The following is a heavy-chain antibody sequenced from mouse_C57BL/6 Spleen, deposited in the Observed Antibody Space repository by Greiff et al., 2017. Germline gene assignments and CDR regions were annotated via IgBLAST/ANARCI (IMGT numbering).Heavy chain of an antibody. J-gene: IGHJ2*01. V-gene: IGHV3-6*01. D-gene: IGHD2-5*01. CDR3: ARGSNSYFDY. CDR1: GYSITSGYY. Sequence: EVKLMESGPGLVKPSQSLSLTCSVTGYSITSGYYWNWIRQFPGNKLEWMGYISYDGSNNYNPSLKNRISITRDTSKNQFFLKLNSVTTEDTATYYCARGSNSYFDYWGQGTTLTVSS. CDR2: ISYDGSN.